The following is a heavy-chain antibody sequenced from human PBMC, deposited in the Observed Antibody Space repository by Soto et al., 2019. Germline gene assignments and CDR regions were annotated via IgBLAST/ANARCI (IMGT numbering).Heavy chain of an antibody. CDR3: AGGAGSNKPFDY. CDR2: VNSDGSTT. Sequence: EVQMVESGGGLVQPGGSLRLSCAASGFTFSSCCLHWVRQVSGKGLVWVSRVNSDGSTTAYADSLKGRFTVSRDNAKNTLYLQMDNLRAEDTAVYYCAGGAGSNKPFDYWGQGTLVTVSS. J-gene: IGHJ4*02. D-gene: IGHD2-2*01. CDR1: GFTFSSCC. V-gene: IGHV3-74*01.